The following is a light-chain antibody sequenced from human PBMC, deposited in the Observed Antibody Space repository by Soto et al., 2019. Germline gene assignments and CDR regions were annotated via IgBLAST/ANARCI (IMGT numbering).Light chain of an antibody. CDR3: QQYNSVSLLT. CDR1: QSISTW. J-gene: IGKJ4*01. Sequence: DIQMTQSPSTLSASVGDRVTITCRASQSISTWLAWYQQKPGKAPKLLFYKASSLESGVPSRFSCSGSGTEFTLTISTLQPDDFATYYCQQYNSVSLLTLGGGTKVEIK. CDR2: KAS. V-gene: IGKV1-5*03.